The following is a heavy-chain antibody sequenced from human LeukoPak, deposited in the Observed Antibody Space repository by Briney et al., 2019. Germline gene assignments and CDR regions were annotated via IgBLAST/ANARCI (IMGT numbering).Heavy chain of an antibody. CDR3: ARDSTVGALYT. CDR2: IYSSGST. V-gene: IGHV4-59*01. D-gene: IGHD1-26*01. CDR1: GGSLSSYY. Sequence: SETLSLTCTVSGGSLSSYYWSWIRQPPGKGLEWIAYIYSSGSTNYNPSLKSRVTISVDTSRNQFSLKLSSVTAADTAVYYCARDSTVGALYTSGQGTLVTVSS. J-gene: IGHJ5*02.